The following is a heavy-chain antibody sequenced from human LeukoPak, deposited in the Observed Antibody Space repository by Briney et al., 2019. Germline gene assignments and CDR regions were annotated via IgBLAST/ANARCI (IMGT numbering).Heavy chain of an antibody. CDR1: GFTFSSYA. D-gene: IGHD3-10*01. Sequence: PGGSLRLSCAASGFTFSSYAMTWVRQAPGKGLEWVGRIESKTDGGTTDYAAPVKGGFTISRDDSTNTLYLQMNSLKSEDTAVYYCTTYGSGRKFDYWGQGILVTVSS. CDR2: IESKTDGGTT. V-gene: IGHV3-15*04. CDR3: TTYGSGRKFDY. J-gene: IGHJ4*02.